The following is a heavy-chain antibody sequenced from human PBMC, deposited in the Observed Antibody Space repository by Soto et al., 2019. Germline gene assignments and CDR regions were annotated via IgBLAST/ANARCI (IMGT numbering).Heavy chain of an antibody. CDR2: FDPEDGET. D-gene: IGHD3-3*01. CDR1: GYTLTELS. V-gene: IGHV1-24*01. J-gene: IGHJ6*02. CDR3: ARETHTGFTIFGVATPPPYYYAMDV. Sequence: ASVKVSCKVSGYTLTELSMHWVRQAPGKGLGWVGGFDPEDGETNYAQKFQGRVTITADESTSTAYMELSSLRSEDTAVYYCARETHTGFTIFGVATPPPYYYAMDVWGQGTTVTVSS.